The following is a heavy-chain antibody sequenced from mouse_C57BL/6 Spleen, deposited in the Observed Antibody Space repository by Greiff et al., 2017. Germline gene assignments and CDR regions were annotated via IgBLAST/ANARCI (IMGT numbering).Heavy chain of an antibody. CDR1: GYTFTSYG. CDR3: ERYDYDGYYAMDY. D-gene: IGHD2-4*01. Sequence: VKLMESGAELARPGASVKLSCKASGYTFTSYGISWVKQRTGQGLEWIGEIYPRSGNTYYNEKFKGKATLTADKSSSTAYMELRSLTSEDSAVYFCERYDYDGYYAMDYWGQGTSVTVSS. J-gene: IGHJ4*01. V-gene: IGHV1-81*01. CDR2: IYPRSGNT.